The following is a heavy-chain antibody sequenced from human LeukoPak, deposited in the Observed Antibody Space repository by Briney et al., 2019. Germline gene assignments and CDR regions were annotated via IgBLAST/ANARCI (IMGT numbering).Heavy chain of an antibody. V-gene: IGHV3-7*01. D-gene: IGHD6-19*01. CDR2: IKPDGSEK. Sequence: GGSLRLSCAASGFTFSRSWMSWFRQAPEKGLEWVANIKPDGSEKYYVDSVKGRFTISRDNAKNSLYLQISSLRAEDTAVYYCATDSSAAFWGQGTLVTVSS. CDR3: ATDSSAAF. J-gene: IGHJ4*02. CDR1: GFTFSRSW.